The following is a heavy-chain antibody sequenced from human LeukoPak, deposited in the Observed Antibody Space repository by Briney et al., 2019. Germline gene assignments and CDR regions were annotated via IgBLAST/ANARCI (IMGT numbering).Heavy chain of an antibody. CDR3: AKDKDMALDI. J-gene: IGHJ3*02. D-gene: IGHD2-15*01. Sequence: GSLRLSRAASGFTFSSYSMNWVRQAPGKGLEWVSSISSSSSYIYYADSVKGRFTISRDNAKNSLYLQMNSLRAEDTAVYYCAKDKDMALDIWGQGTMVTVSS. CDR2: ISSSSSYI. CDR1: GFTFSSYS. V-gene: IGHV3-21*01.